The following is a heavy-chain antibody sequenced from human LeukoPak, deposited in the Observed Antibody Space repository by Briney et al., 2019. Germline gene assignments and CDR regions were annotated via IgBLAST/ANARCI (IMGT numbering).Heavy chain of an antibody. V-gene: IGHV3-23*01. J-gene: IGHJ3*02. CDR1: GFTFSSYA. CDR3: AKDYILLWFGELLATGAFDI. D-gene: IGHD3-10*01. CDR2: ISGSGGST. Sequence: HPGGSLRLSCAASGFTFSSYAMSWVRQAPGKGLEWVSAISGSGGSTYYADSVKGRFTISRDNSKNTLYLQMNSLRAEDTAVYYCAKDYILLWFGELLATGAFDIWGQGTMVTVSS.